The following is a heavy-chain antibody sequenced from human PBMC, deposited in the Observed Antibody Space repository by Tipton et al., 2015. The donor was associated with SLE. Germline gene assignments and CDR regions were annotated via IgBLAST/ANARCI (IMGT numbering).Heavy chain of an antibody. V-gene: IGHV4-39*07. CDR2: IYHSGST. J-gene: IGHJ4*02. Sequence: TLSLTCTVSGGSISSYYWGWIRQPPGKGLEWIGSIYHSGSTYYNPSLKSRVTISVDTSKNQFSLKLSSVTAADTAVYYCARRSGRWLQLGLHYWGQGTLVTVSS. CDR1: GGSISSYY. CDR3: ARRSGRWLQLGLHY. D-gene: IGHD5-24*01.